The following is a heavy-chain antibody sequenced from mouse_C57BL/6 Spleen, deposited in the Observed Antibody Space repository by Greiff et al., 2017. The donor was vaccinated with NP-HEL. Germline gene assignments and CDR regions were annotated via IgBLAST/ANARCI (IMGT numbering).Heavy chain of an antibody. V-gene: IGHV1-5*01. CDR3: TRSPIYYGNYYYAMDY. J-gene: IGHJ4*01. CDR2: IYPGNSDT. Sequence: EVKLMESGTVLARPGASVKMSCKTSGYTFTSYWMHWVKQRPGQGLEWIGAIYPGNSDTSYNQKFKGKAKLTAVTSASTAYMELSSLTNEDSAVYYCTRSPIYYGNYYYAMDYWGQGTSVTVSS. CDR1: GYTFTSYW. D-gene: IGHD2-1*01.